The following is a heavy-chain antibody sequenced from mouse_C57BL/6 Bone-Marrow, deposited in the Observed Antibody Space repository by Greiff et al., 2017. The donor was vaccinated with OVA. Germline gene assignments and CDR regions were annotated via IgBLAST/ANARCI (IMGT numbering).Heavy chain of an antibody. CDR1: GYSITSGYY. Sequence: EVQRVESGPGLVKPSQSLSLTCSVTGYSITSGYYWNWIRQFPGNKLEWMGYISYDGSNNYNPSLKNRISITRDPSKNQFFLKLNSVTTEDTATYYCARRDYYYGILNWYFDVWGTGTTVTVAS. CDR2: ISYDGSN. J-gene: IGHJ1*03. V-gene: IGHV3-6*01. D-gene: IGHD1-1*01. CDR3: ARRDYYYGILNWYFDV.